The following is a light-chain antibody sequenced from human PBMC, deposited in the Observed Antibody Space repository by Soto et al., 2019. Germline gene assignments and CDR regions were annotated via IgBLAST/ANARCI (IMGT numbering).Light chain of an antibody. CDR2: AAS. CDR3: QQYDIWPLIT. J-gene: IGKJ5*01. V-gene: IGKV3D-15*01. CDR1: QSVSSR. Sequence: EIVFTQSPGTLSLSPGERATLSCRASQSVSSRLAWYQQKPGQAPRLLIYAASTRATGIPARFSGSGSGTEFTLTISSLQSEDFALYYCQQYDIWPLITFGQGTRLEI.